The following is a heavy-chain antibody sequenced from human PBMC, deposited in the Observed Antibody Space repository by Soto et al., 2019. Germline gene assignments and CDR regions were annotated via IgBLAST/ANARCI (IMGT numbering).Heavy chain of an antibody. V-gene: IGHV3-30*18. CDR3: AKDPGWFGESYYFDY. CDR2: ISYDGSNK. D-gene: IGHD3-10*01. Sequence: QVQLVESGGGVVQPGRSLRLSCAASGFTFSSYGMHWVRQAPGKGLEWVAVISYDGSNKYYADSVKGRFTISRDNSKNTLYLQMNSLRAEDTAVYYCAKDPGWFGESYYFDYWGQGTLVTVSS. CDR1: GFTFSSYG. J-gene: IGHJ4*02.